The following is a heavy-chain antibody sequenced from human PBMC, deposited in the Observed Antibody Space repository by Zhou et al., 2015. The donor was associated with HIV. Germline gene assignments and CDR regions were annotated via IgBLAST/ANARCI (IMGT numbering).Heavy chain of an antibody. D-gene: IGHD3-3*01. CDR3: ARAFRDFWSGYWYDYFDY. V-gene: IGHV1-69*01. J-gene: IGHJ4*02. Sequence: QVQLVQSGAEVKKPGSSVKVSCKASGGTFSSYAISWVRQAPGQGLEWMGGIIPIFGTANYAQKFQGRVTITADESTSTAYMELSSLRSEDTAVYYCARAFRDFWSGYWYDYFDYWGQGTLVTVSS. CDR2: IIPIFGTA. CDR1: GGTFSSYA.